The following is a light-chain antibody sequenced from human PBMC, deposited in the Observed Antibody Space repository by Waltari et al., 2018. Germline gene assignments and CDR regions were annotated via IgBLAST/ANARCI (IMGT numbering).Light chain of an antibody. J-gene: IGLJ1*01. V-gene: IGLV2-23*01. CDR3: CSYAGIRIPYV. Sequence: QSALTQPASVSGSPGQSITIPCTGPSSDVGNYNRVSWYQQHPGNAHKLMIYEDSERPAGFSNRFSGSKSGNTASLTISGLQADDEADYYCCSYAGIRIPYVCGTGTKVTVL. CDR1: SSDVGNYNR. CDR2: EDS.